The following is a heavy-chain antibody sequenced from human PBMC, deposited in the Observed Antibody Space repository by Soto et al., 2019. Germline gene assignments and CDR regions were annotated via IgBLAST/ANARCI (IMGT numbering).Heavy chain of an antibody. D-gene: IGHD2-15*01. J-gene: IGHJ4*02. Sequence: GGSLRLSCAASGFPFSSYSMNWVRQAPGKGLEWVSSISSSSSYIYYADSVKGRFTISRDNAKNSMYLQMNSLRAEDTAVYYCASSSLVVVAATPVDYWGQGTLVTVSS. CDR3: ASSSLVVVAATPVDY. CDR2: ISSSSSYI. CDR1: GFPFSSYS. V-gene: IGHV3-21*01.